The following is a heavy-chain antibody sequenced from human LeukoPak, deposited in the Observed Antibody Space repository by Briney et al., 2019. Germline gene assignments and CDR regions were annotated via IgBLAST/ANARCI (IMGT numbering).Heavy chain of an antibody. D-gene: IGHD3-22*01. CDR3: ASTPDNYESSGYSDY. CDR2: IYYSGST. J-gene: IGHJ4*02. Sequence: TLSLTCTVSGGSISSGDYYWSWIRQPPGKGLEWLGYIYYSGSTYYNPSLKSRVTISVDTSKNQFSQKLSSVTAADTTVYYCASTPDNYESSGYSDYWGKGTLVTVSS. CDR1: GGSISSGDYY. V-gene: IGHV4-30-4*08.